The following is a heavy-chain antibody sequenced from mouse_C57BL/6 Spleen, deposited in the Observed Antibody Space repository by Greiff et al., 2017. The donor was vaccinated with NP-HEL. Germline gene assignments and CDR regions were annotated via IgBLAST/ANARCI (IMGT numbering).Heavy chain of an antibody. CDR3: ARSDYYGSSYGAMDY. Sequence: EVHLVESGPELVKPGASVKISCKASGYSFTGYYMNWVKQSPEKSLEWIGEINPSTGGTTYNQKFKAKATLTVDKSSSTAYMQLKSLTSEDSAVYYCARSDYYGSSYGAMDYWGQGTSVTVSS. CDR1: GYSFTGYY. V-gene: IGHV1-42*01. J-gene: IGHJ4*01. D-gene: IGHD1-1*01. CDR2: INPSTGGT.